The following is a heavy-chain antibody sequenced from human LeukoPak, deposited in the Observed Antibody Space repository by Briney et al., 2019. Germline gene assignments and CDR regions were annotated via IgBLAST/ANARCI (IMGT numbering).Heavy chain of an antibody. D-gene: IGHD6-19*01. J-gene: IGHJ4*02. CDR1: GGTFSSYA. CDR2: IIPILGIA. V-gene: IGHV1-69*04. Sequence: ASVKVSCKASGGTFSSYAISWVRQAPGQGLEWMGRIIPILGIANYAQKFHGRVTITADKSTSTAYMELSSLRSEDTAVYYCARARIAVAGYPDYWGQGTLVTVSS. CDR3: ARARIAVAGYPDY.